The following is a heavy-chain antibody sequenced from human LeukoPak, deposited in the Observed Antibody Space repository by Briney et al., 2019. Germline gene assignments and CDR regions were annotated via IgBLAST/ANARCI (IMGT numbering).Heavy chain of an antibody. J-gene: IGHJ4*02. CDR2: VNPISGRT. CDR1: GYTFTNYY. CDR3: GRVLAPKIDLFDS. Sequence: ASVKLSCKASGYTFTNYYIHWVRQAPGQGLEWMGWVNPISGRTQYAQRFQGRVTMTRDTSITTAYMELSSLTSDDTAVYYCGRVLAPKIDLFDSWGQGTLVTVSS. D-gene: IGHD5-12*01. V-gene: IGHV1-2*02.